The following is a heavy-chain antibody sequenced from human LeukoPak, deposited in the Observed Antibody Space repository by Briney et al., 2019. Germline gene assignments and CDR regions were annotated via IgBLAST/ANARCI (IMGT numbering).Heavy chain of an antibody. CDR3: ARTHRGWLQLRGYYFDY. CDR2: IYSGGST. CDR1: GFTVSSNY. J-gene: IGHJ4*02. Sequence: TGGSLRLSCAASGFTVSSNYMSWVRQAPGKGLEWVSVIYSGGSTYYADSVKGRFTISRDNSKNTLYLQMNSLRAEDTAVYYCARTHRGWLQLRGYYFDYWGQGTLVTVSS. V-gene: IGHV3-53*01. D-gene: IGHD5-24*01.